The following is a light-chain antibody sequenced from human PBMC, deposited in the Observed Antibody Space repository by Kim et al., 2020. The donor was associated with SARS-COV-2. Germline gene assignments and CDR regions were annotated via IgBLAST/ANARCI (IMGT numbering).Light chain of an antibody. CDR2: SNN. J-gene: IGLJ3*02. CDR1: SSSIGSNT. Sequence: QSVLTQPPSASGTPGQRVTISCSGSSSSIGSNTVNWYQQLPGTAPKLLMYSNNQRPSGVPDRFSGSKSGTSASLAISGLQSEDEADYYCAAWDDSLNAWVFGGGTKVTVL. V-gene: IGLV1-44*01. CDR3: AAWDDSLNAWV.